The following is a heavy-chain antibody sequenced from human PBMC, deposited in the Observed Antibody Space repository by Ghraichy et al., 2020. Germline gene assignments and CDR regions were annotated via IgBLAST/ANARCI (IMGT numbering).Heavy chain of an antibody. Sequence: SETLSLTCAVSGYSISSGYYWGWIRQPPGKGLEWIGSNYHGGSTYYNPSLKSRVTISVDTSKNQFSLKLSSATAADTAGYYWARPSGFHFDNWGQGTLVTVSS. J-gene: IGHJ4*02. D-gene: IGHD2-15*01. CDR2: NYHGGST. CDR1: GYSISSGYY. CDR3: ARPSGFHFDN. V-gene: IGHV4-38-2*01.